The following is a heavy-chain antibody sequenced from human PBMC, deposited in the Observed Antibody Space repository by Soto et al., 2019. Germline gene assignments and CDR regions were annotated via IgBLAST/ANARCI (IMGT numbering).Heavy chain of an antibody. Sequence: ASVKVSCKASGYTFTGYYMRWVRQAPGQGLEWMGWINPNSGGTNYAQKFQGWVTMTRDTSISTAYMELSRLRSDDTAVYYCARENNTRRYQLLRDWGMDVWGQGTTVTVSS. CDR3: ARENNTRRYQLLRDWGMDV. J-gene: IGHJ6*02. D-gene: IGHD2-2*01. CDR1: GYTFTGYY. CDR2: INPNSGGT. V-gene: IGHV1-2*04.